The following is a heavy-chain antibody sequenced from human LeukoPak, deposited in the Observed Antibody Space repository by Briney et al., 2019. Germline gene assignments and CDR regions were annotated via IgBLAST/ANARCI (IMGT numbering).Heavy chain of an antibody. CDR2: ISYDGSNK. CDR1: GFTFSSYA. V-gene: IGHV3-30-3*01. Sequence: GRSLRLSCAASGFTFSSYAMHWVRQAPGKGLEWVAVISYDGSNKYYADSVKGRFTISRDNSKNTLYLRMNSLRAEDTAVYYCARDRMDYYDSSGYFDYWGQGTLVTVSS. J-gene: IGHJ4*02. D-gene: IGHD3-22*01. CDR3: ARDRMDYYDSSGYFDY.